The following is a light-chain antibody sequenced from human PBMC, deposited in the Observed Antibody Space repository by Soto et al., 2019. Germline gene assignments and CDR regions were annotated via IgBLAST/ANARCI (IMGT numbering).Light chain of an antibody. CDR1: SSDVGGYNY. V-gene: IGLV2-14*01. Sequence: QSVLTQPASGSGSPGQSITISCTGTSSDVGGYNYVSWYQQHPGKAPKLMIYDVSNRPSGVSNRFSGSRSGNTASLTISGLQAEDEADYYCTSYTSSANYVFGTGTKVTVL. J-gene: IGLJ1*01. CDR3: TSYTSSANYV. CDR2: DVS.